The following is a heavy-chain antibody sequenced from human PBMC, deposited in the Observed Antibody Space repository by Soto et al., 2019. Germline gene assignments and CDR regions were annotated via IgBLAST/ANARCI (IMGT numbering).Heavy chain of an antibody. CDR2: ILYDGTNK. V-gene: IGHV3-30*18. D-gene: IGHD4-17*01. CDR1: GFTFSTYG. CDR3: AKDLQSYGDYDYYCYGMDV. Sequence: QVQLVDSGGGEVQPGRSLTISCAASGFTFSTYGMHWVRQTPGKGLEWVAVILYDGTNKFYSDSVKGRFTISRDNFKNTLTLQMNSLRADDTAVYSCAKDLQSYGDYDYYCYGMDVWGLGTRVTVSS. J-gene: IGHJ6*02.